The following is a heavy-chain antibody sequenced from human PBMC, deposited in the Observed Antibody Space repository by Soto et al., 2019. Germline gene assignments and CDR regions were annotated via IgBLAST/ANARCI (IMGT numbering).Heavy chain of an antibody. CDR1: GFTVSSNY. CDR3: ARDRVVDGMDV. CDR2: IYSGGST. J-gene: IGHJ6*02. V-gene: IGHV3-53*01. D-gene: IGHD3-3*01. Sequence: PGGSLRLSCAASGFTVSSNYMNWVRQAPGKGLEWVSIIYSGGSTYYADSVKGRFTISRDNSKNTLYLQMNSLGAEDTAVYYCARDRVVDGMDVWGQGTTVTVSS.